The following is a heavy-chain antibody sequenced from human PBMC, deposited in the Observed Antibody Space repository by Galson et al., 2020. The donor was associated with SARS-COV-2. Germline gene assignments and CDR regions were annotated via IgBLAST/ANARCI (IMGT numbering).Heavy chain of an antibody. Sequence: AGSLTLSCAASGFTFSSYAMHWVRQAPGKGLEWVADTSYDGSSKYYADSVKRRFTISRDNSKNTLYLQMNSLRTEDTAVYYCAGDLDCSSTSCFQPLDYWGHGTRVTVSS. CDR1: GFTFSSYA. CDR2: TSYDGSSK. CDR3: AGDLDCSSTSCFQPLDY. V-gene: IGHV3-30-3*01. J-gene: IGHJ4*01. D-gene: IGHD2-2*01.